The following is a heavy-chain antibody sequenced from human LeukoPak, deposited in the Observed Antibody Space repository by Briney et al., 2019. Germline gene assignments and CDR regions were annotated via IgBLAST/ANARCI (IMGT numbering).Heavy chain of an antibody. J-gene: IGHJ4*02. D-gene: IGHD6-6*01. CDR2: INTDEIST. CDR1: GFTFSSYW. CDR3: AREYTSLSGRAFDY. Sequence: GGSLRLSCAASGFTFSSYWMHWVRQAPGKGLVWVSRINTDEISTTYADSVKGRFTISRDNAKNTLYLQMNSLRAEDTAVYYCAREYTSLSGRAFDYWGQGTLVTVSS. V-gene: IGHV3-74*03.